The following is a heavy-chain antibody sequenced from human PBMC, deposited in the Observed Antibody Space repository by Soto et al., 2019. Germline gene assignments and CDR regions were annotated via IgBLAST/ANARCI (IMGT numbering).Heavy chain of an antibody. D-gene: IGHD3-22*01. CDR3: AKDPRITMIVVVNRPDAFDI. CDR2: ISGSGGST. Sequence: GGSLRLSCTASGFIVSNTYVNWVRQAPGKGLEWVSAISGSGGSTYYADSVKGRFTISRDNSKNTLYLQMNSLRAEDTAVYYCAKDPRITMIVVVNRPDAFDIWGQGTMVTVSS. V-gene: IGHV3-23*01. CDR1: GFIVSNTY. J-gene: IGHJ3*02.